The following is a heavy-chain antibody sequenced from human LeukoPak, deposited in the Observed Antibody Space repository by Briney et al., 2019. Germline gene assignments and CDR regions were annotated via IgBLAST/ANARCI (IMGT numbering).Heavy chain of an antibody. V-gene: IGHV1-18*01. CDR1: GYTFTSYG. J-gene: IGHJ4*02. CDR2: ISAYNGNT. CDR3: ARAYYDSSGYPYFDY. D-gene: IGHD3-22*01. Sequence: GASVKVSCKASGYTFTSYGISWVRQAPGQGLEWMGWISAYNGNTNYAQKLQGRVTMTTDTSTSTAYMELRSLRSDDTAVYYCARAYYDSSGYPYFDYWGQGTLVTVSS.